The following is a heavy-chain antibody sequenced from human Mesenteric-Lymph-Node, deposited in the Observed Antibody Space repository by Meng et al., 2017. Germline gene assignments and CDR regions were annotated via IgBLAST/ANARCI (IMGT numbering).Heavy chain of an antibody. CDR3: ARDAALVDTAME. Sequence: GGSLRLSCAASGFTFSSYSMNWVRQAPGKGLEWVSSISSSSSYIYYADSVKGRFTISRDNAKNSLYLQMNSLRAEDTAVYYCARDAALVDTAMEWGQGTLVTVSS. D-gene: IGHD5-18*01. J-gene: IGHJ4*02. V-gene: IGHV3-21*01. CDR2: ISSSSSYI. CDR1: GFTFSSYS.